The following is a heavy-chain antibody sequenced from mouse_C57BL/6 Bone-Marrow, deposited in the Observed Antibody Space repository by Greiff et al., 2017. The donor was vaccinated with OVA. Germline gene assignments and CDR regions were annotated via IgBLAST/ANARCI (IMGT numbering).Heavy chain of an antibody. J-gene: IGHJ4*01. CDR2: IYPNSGST. CDR1: GYTFTSYW. CDR3: ARSGSRGDMDD. Sequence: VQLQQPGAELVKPGASVKLSCKASGYTFTSYWMHWVKQRPGQGLEWIGMIYPNSGSTNYNEKFKSKATLTVDKSSSTAYMQLSSLTSEDSEVYYCARSGSRGDMDDWGQGTTVTVSS. V-gene: IGHV1-64*01. D-gene: IGHD1-1*01.